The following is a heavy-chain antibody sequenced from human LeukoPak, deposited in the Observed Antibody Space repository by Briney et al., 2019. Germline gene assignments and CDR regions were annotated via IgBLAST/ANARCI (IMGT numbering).Heavy chain of an antibody. CDR3: ARDLHYDILTGYNY. CDR2: INPNSGGT. Sequence: ASVKVSCKASGYTFTGYYMHWVRQAPGPGLGWMGWINPNSGGTNYAQKFQGRVTMTRDTSISTAYMELSRLRSDDTAVYYCARDLHYDILTGYNYWGQGTLVTVSS. J-gene: IGHJ4*02. V-gene: IGHV1-2*02. CDR1: GYTFTGYY. D-gene: IGHD3-9*01.